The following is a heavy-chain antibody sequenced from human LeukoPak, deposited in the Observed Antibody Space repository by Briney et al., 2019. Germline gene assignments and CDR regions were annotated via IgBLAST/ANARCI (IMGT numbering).Heavy chain of an antibody. CDR3: ARGRGATMDV. CDR1: GFTVSSNY. V-gene: IGHV3-53*01. J-gene: IGHJ6*02. CDR2: IYSGGST. D-gene: IGHD3-10*01. Sequence: PAGSLTLSCAASGFTVSSNYMSWLRQPPGKGLEWVSDIYSGGSTYYAHSVKGRFTISIDNSKNTLYLQMNSLSAEDTAVYYCARGRGATMDVWGQGTTVTVSS.